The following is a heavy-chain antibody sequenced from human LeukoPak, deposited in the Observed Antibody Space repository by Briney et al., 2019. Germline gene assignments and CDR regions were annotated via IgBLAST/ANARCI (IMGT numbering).Heavy chain of an antibody. CDR1: GGSISSSSYY. V-gene: IGHV4-39*07. D-gene: IGHD3-22*01. Sequence: SPSETLSLTCTVSGGSISSSSYYWGWIRQPPGKGLEWIGRISSSGSTNYNPSLKSRVTISVDTSKNQFSLKLSSVTAADTAVYFCARGPYSYDSSGAFDIWGQGTMVTVSS. J-gene: IGHJ3*02. CDR3: ARGPYSYDSSGAFDI. CDR2: ISSSGST.